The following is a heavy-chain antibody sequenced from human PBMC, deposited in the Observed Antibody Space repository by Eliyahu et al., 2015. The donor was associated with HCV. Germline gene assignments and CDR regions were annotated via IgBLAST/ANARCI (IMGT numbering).Heavy chain of an antibody. CDR2: XSWXSGSI. CDR3: ARPRDGY. D-gene: IGHD5-24*01. CDR1: GFTFDXYX. V-gene: IGHV3-9*01. J-gene: IGHJ4*02. Sequence: EVQLVESGGGLVQPGRSLRLSCAASGFTFDXYXXXWVRQAPGKGLEWVSXXSWXSGSIGYADSVKGRFTISRDNAKNSLYLQMNSLRAEDTALYYCARPRDGYWGQGTLVTVSS.